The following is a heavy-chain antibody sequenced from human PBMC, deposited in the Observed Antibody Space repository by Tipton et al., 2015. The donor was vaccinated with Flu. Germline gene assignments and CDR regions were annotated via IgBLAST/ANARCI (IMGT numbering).Heavy chain of an antibody. J-gene: IGHJ5*02. CDR2: IYHRGNT. D-gene: IGHD4-11*01. Sequence: LRLSCVVSGFTFENYGMHWIRQAPGKGLEWIGNIYHRGNTYHNPSLKSRVTISVDTSKNQFSLKLSSVTAADTAVYYCARRDYSNYVSDPRNWFDPWGQGTLVTVSS. V-gene: IGHV4-38-2*01. CDR3: ARRDYSNYVSDPRNWFDP. CDR1: GFTFENYG.